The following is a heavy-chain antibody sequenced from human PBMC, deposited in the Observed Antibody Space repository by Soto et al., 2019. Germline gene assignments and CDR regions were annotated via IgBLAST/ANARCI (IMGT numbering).Heavy chain of an antibody. D-gene: IGHD6-13*01. CDR2: INPNSGGT. J-gene: IGHJ6*02. Sequence: GASVKVSCKASGYTFTGYYIHWVRQAPGQGLEWMGWINPNSGGTNYAQKFQGWVTMTRDTSISTAYMELSRLRSDDTAVYYCARARGAAAGVAPYYYYGMDVWGQGTTVTVSS. CDR3: ARARGAAAGVAPYYYYGMDV. CDR1: GYTFTGYY. V-gene: IGHV1-2*04.